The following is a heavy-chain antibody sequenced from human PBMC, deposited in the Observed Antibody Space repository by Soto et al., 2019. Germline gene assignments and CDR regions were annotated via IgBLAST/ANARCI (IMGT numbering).Heavy chain of an antibody. J-gene: IGHJ3*02. V-gene: IGHV3-33*01. CDR2: IGFDGNSK. CDR1: GFTFSRYG. D-gene: IGHD5-12*01. CDR3: ARDRVSYSGYGEAVDR. Sequence: QVQLVESGGGVVQPGRSLRLSCAASGFTFSRYGMNWVRQAPGKGLEWVAGIGFDGNSKYYADSVKGRLTISRDNSKSTLYVKINSLRVEDTAVYYCARDRVSYSGYGEAVDRWGQWTMVTVSS.